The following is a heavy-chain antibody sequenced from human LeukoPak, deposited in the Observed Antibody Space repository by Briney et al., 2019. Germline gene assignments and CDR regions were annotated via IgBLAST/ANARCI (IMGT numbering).Heavy chain of an antibody. CDR2: IYYSGST. D-gene: IGHD2-2*01. CDR1: GGSISSSSYY. Sequence: SGPGLVKPSETLSLTCTVSGGSISSSSYYWGWIRQPPGKGLEWIGSIYYSGSTYYNPSLKSRVTISVDTSKNQFSLKLSSVTDADTAVYYCARHKYQLLFFDPWGQGTLVTVSS. CDR3: ARHKYQLLFFDP. V-gene: IGHV4-39*01. J-gene: IGHJ5*02.